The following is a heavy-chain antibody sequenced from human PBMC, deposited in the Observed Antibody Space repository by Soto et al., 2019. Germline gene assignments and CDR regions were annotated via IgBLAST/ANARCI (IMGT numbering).Heavy chain of an antibody. CDR2: ISHSGSS. V-gene: IGHV4-34*01. CDR1: GPSSSGYY. D-gene: IGHD2-8*01. Sequence: ETPSLTCAVCGPSSSGYYWGWIRQPPGTVLEWIGEISHSGSSNYNPSLKQRVTRSGDTPQNPCSLKLTSVTAADTAVYYSARAQMVYAYWYFQLWGRGTLVTVSS. J-gene: IGHJ2*01. CDR3: ARAQMVYAYWYFQL.